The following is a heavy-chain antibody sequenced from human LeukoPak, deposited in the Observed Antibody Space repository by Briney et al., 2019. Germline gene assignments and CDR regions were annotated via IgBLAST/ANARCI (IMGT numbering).Heavy chain of an antibody. CDR1: GGSFSGYY. Sequence: SETLSLTCAVYGGSFSGYYWSWIRQPPGKGLEWIGEINHSGSTNYNPSLKSQVTISVDTSKNQFSLKLSSVTAADTAVYYCARGSIGPYYYDSSGYYWFDPWGKGTLVTVSS. CDR3: ARGSIGPYYYDSSGYYWFDP. D-gene: IGHD3-22*01. J-gene: IGHJ5*02. CDR2: INHSGST. V-gene: IGHV4-34*01.